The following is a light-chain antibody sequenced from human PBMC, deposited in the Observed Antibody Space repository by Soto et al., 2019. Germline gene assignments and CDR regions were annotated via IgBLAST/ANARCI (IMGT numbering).Light chain of an antibody. CDR1: QGISNY. CDR2: DAS. J-gene: IGKJ1*01. CDR3: QKYNSAPQT. Sequence: DIQMTQAPSSLSASVGDRVTITCRASQGISNYLAWYQQKPGKVPKLLIYDASTLHSGVPSRFSGSGAGTDFTLTISSLQPEDVPTYHYQKYNSAPQTFGQVTKVDIK. V-gene: IGKV1-27*01.